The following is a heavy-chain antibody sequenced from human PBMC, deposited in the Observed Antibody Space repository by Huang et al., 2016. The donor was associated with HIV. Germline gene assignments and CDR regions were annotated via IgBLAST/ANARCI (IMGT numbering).Heavy chain of an antibody. V-gene: IGHV7-4-1*02. CDR1: GYIFSNYA. CDR2: INTNTGNP. Sequence: QVQLMQSGSALKKPGTSVKISCKASGYIFSNYAINWVRQAPGQGLEGMGWINTNTGNPTYGQGLTGRFVFSWDTSVSTASLEISSLKAEDTAVYYCARGLRYSGGWFGGDFDYWGQGTLVTVSS. CDR3: ARGLRYSGGWFGGDFDY. D-gene: IGHD6-19*01. J-gene: IGHJ4*02.